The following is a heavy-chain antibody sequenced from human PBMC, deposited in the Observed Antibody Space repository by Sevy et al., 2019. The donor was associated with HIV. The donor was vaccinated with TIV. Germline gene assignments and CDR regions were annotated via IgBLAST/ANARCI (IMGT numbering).Heavy chain of an antibody. J-gene: IGHJ4*02. Sequence: GGSLRLACAASGFNFNTFAMSWVRRAPGKGLEWVSALSGSSYSTDYANSVKGRFTISRDNSKNSLYLQMNSLRAEDTAVYYCVKEAEGYNYDSSGSFGLWDQGTLVTVSS. CDR1: GFNFNTFA. D-gene: IGHD3-22*01. V-gene: IGHV3-23*01. CDR3: VKEAEGYNYDSSGSFGL. CDR2: LSGSSYST.